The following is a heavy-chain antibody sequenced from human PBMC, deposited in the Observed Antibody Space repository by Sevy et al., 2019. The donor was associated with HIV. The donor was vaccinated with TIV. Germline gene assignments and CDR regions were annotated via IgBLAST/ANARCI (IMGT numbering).Heavy chain of an antibody. J-gene: IGHJ4*02. Sequence: GGSLRLSCAASGFTFSDYGMAWVRQAPGKGLEWVAVISFDGSSKFYADSVKGRFTFSRDTSRNKLFLQMNSLRSEDTAVYYCAKGSSSAGPGLLDYWGQGTLVTVSS. V-gene: IGHV3-30*18. D-gene: IGHD6-6*01. CDR1: GFTFSDYG. CDR3: AKGSSSAGPGLLDY. CDR2: ISFDGSSK.